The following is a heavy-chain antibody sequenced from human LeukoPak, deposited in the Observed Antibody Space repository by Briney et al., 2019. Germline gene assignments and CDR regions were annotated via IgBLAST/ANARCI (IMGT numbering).Heavy chain of an antibody. J-gene: IGHJ4*02. D-gene: IGHD1-26*01. CDR3: AKHSRGSFRGASAFDY. CDR2: ISVTGGST. CDR1: GFTFSTYA. Sequence: GGSLRLSCAASGFTFSTYAMSWVRQAPGRGLEWVSAISVTGGSTYSADSVKRRFTISRDNSKNTLYLQMNSLRAEDTAAYYCAKHSRGSFRGASAFDYWGQGTVVTVSS. V-gene: IGHV3-23*01.